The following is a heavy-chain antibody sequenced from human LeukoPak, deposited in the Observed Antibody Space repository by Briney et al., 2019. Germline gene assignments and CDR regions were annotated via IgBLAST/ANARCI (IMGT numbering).Heavy chain of an antibody. CDR1: GFTFSSYA. J-gene: IGHJ4*02. D-gene: IGHD3-22*01. CDR3: AKEYTTYYYDSSGFDWDY. V-gene: IGHV3-23*01. CDR2: ISGSGGST. Sequence: PGGSLRLSCAASGFTFSSYAMSWVRQAPGKGLEWVSAISGSGGSTYYADSVKGRFTISRDNSKNTLYLQMNSLRAEDTAVYYCAKEYTTYYYDSSGFDWDYWGQGTLVTVSS.